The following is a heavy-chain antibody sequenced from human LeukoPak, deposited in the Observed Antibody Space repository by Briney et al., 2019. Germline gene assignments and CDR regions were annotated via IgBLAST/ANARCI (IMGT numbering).Heavy chain of an antibody. CDR2: IIPIFGTA. CDR1: GGTFSSYA. Sequence: SVKVSCKASGGTFSSYAISWVRQAPGRGLEWMVRIIPIFGTANYAQKFQGRVTITTDESTSTAYMELSSLRSEDMAVYYCAREETAAAYWFDPWGQGTLVTVSS. V-gene: IGHV1-69*05. J-gene: IGHJ5*02. D-gene: IGHD6-13*01. CDR3: AREETAAAYWFDP.